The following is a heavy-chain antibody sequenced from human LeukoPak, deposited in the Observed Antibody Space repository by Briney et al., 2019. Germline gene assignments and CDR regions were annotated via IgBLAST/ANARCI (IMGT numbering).Heavy chain of an antibody. V-gene: IGHV4-39*01. CDR1: GGSISSSSYY. D-gene: IGHD1-1*01. J-gene: IGHJ1*01. CDR3: ARIDDLGYFQH. Sequence: SETLSLTCTVSGGSISSSSYYWGWIRQPPGKGLEWIGSIYYSGSTYYNPSLKSRVTISVDTSKNQFSLKLSSVTAADTAVYYCARIDDLGYFQHWGQGTLVTVSS. CDR2: IYYSGST.